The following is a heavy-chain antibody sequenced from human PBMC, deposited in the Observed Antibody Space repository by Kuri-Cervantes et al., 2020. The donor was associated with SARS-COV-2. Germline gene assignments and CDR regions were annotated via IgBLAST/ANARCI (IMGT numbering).Heavy chain of an antibody. Sequence: GGSLRLSCAASGFTFSNAWMSWVRQAPGKGLEWVGRIKSKTDGGTTDYAAPVKGRFTISRDDSKNTLYLQMNSLKTEDTAVYYCTTDRIYDYVWGSYRIFDHWGQGTLVTVSS. J-gene: IGHJ4*02. CDR1: GFTFSNAW. V-gene: IGHV3-15*01. CDR3: TTDRIYDYVWGSYRIFDH. D-gene: IGHD3-16*02. CDR2: IKSKTDGGTT.